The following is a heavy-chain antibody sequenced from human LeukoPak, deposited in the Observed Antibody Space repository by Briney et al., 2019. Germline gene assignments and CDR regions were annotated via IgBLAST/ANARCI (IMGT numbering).Heavy chain of an antibody. CDR1: GFTFSSYS. Sequence: GGSLRLSCAASGFTFSSYSMNWVRQAPGKGLEWVSSINSDSSLMFYAESVKGRFTISRDNARNSLYLQMNSLRAEDTAVYYCIIDLFYDYSLDYWGQGALVTVSS. J-gene: IGHJ4*02. CDR2: INSDSSLM. CDR3: IIDLFYDYSLDY. D-gene: IGHD3-16*01. V-gene: IGHV3-21*01.